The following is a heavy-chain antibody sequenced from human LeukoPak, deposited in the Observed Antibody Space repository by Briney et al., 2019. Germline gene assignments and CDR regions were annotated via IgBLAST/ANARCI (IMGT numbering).Heavy chain of an antibody. CDR3: ARDHPLPLYYDSSGYYLHDAFDI. V-gene: IGHV4-4*07. D-gene: IGHD3-22*01. Sequence: TSETLSLTCTVSGGSISSYYWSWIRQPAGKALEWIGRIYTSGSTNYNPSLKSRVTMSVDTSKNQFSLKLSSVTAADTAVYYCARDHPLPLYYDSSGYYLHDAFDIWGQGTMVTVSS. CDR1: GGSISSYY. J-gene: IGHJ3*02. CDR2: IYTSGST.